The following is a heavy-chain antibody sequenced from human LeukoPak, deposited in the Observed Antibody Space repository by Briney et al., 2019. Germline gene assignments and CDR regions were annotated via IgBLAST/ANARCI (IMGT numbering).Heavy chain of an antibody. CDR3: ARVYYYGSGSGDFDY. V-gene: IGHV4-34*01. CDR1: DGSISGYY. CDR2: INHSGST. J-gene: IGHJ4*01. Sequence: SETLSLTCAVYDGSISGYYWSWIRQPPGKGLEWIGEINHSGSTNYNPSLKSRVTISVDTSKNQFSLKLSSVTAADTAVYYCARVYYYGSGSGDFDYWGQGTLVTVSS. D-gene: IGHD3-10*01.